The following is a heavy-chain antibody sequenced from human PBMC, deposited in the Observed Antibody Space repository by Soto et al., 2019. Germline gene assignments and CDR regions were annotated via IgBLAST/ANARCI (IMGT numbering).Heavy chain of an antibody. CDR1: GFTLSMSA. Sequence: VQLMESGGGLVQPGGSLRLSCASSGFTLSMSAVNWVRQAPGKGLEWVSYSSDSGDRTYYADSVKGRFTISRDRSKNTVSLHMDSLRAEDTAVYYCAKDRGIIVKAGDAFDVWGQGTKVTVSS. CDR3: AKDRGIIVKAGDAFDV. D-gene: IGHD3-16*02. V-gene: IGHV3-23*01. CDR2: SSDSGDRT. J-gene: IGHJ3*01.